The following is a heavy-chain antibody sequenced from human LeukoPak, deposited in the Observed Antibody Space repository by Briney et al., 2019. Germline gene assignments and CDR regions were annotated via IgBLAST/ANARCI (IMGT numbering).Heavy chain of an antibody. D-gene: IGHD3-16*01. CDR3: ARVGVGDWGSVWGH. Sequence: PGGSLRLSCGASDFSFRTYSMIWARQTPGTGLEWISYISSGGGVTHYAESVKGRFSISRDNAKNSLFLQMNRLKDEDTAVYYCARVGVGDWGSVWGHWGQGVRVTVSS. CDR1: DFSFRTYS. J-gene: IGHJ4*02. CDR2: ISSGGGVT. V-gene: IGHV3-48*02.